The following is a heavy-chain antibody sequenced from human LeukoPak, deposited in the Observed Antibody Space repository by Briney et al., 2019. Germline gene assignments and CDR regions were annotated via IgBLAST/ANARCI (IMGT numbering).Heavy chain of an antibody. CDR3: ARGGVVAAIDY. CDR2: IYYSRSA. V-gene: IGHV4-31*03. CDR1: GGSISSGGYY. D-gene: IGHD2-15*01. Sequence: SETLSLTCTVSGGSISSGGYYWSWIRQHPGKGLEWVGYIYYSRSAYYNPSLKSRVTISVDTSKNQFSLKLSSVTAADTAVYYCARGGVVAAIDYWGQGTLVTVSS. J-gene: IGHJ4*02.